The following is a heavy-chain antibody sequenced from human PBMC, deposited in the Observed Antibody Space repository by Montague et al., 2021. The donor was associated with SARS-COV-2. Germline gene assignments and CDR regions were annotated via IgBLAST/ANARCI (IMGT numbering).Heavy chain of an antibody. CDR1: GGSISSFY. CDR3: ARHYSATLPAVY. J-gene: IGHJ4*02. CDR2: ISDSGST. V-gene: IGHV4-59*08. D-gene: IGHD2-15*01. Sequence: SETLSLTCTVSGGSISSFYWSWFRQPPGKGLEWIGYISDSGSTNYNPSLTSQVTMSVDTSKNQFSLKVNSVTAADTAVYYCARHYSATLPAVYWGQGTLVTVSS.